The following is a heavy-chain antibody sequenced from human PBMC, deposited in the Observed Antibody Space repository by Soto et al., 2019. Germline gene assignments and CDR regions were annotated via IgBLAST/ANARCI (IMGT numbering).Heavy chain of an antibody. V-gene: IGHV3-23*01. J-gene: IGHJ4*02. CDR1: GFTFSSYA. Sequence: EVQLLESGGGLVQPGGSLRLSCAASGFTFSSYAMSWVRQAPGKGLEWVSAISGSGGSTYYADSVKGRFTSSRDNSKNTQYMQMNSLRAEDTAVYYCATRVVPAAMLTYYDFWSGYPDFDYWGQGTLVTVSS. CDR2: ISGSGGST. CDR3: ATRVVPAAMLTYYDFWSGYPDFDY. D-gene: IGHD3-3*01.